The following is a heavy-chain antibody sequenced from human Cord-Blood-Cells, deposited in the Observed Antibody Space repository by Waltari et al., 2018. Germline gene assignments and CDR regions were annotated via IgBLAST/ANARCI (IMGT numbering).Heavy chain of an antibody. CDR1: GYTFTSYG. V-gene: IGHV1-18*01. Sequence: QVQLVQSGAEVKKPGASVKVSCKASGYTFTSYGISWVRKAPGQGLEWMGWISAYNGNTNYAQKHQGRVTMTTDTSTSTAYMELRSLRSDDTAVYYCARIYYDFWSGYYYYYGMDVWGQGTTVTVSS. J-gene: IGHJ6*02. CDR2: ISAYNGNT. CDR3: ARIYYDFWSGYYYYYGMDV. D-gene: IGHD3-3*01.